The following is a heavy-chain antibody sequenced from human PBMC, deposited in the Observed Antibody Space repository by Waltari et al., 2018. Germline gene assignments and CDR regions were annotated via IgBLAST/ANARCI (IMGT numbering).Heavy chain of an antibody. Sequence: EVQLLESGGGLVQPGGSLRLSWAASGFTFSSYPMSWVRQAPGKGLEWVSAISGSGGSTYYADSVKGRFTISRDNSKNTLYLQMNSLRAEDTAVYYCAKVSTKYSSGWLDYWGQGTLVTVSS. J-gene: IGHJ4*02. CDR3: AKVSTKYSSGWLDY. CDR1: GFTFSSYP. CDR2: ISGSGGST. V-gene: IGHV3-23*01. D-gene: IGHD6-19*01.